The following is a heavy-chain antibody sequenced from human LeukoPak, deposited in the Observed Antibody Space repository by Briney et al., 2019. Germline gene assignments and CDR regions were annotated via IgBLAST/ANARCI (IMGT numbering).Heavy chain of an antibody. CDR2: ISGSGGST. Sequence: GGSLRLSFAVSGFTFSSYAMSWVRQAPGQGLEWVSAISGSGGSTYYADSVKGRFTISRDNSKNTLYLQMNSLRAEDTAVYYFAKGDTWTQAYCHYWGQGTLVTVSS. D-gene: IGHD2-21*01. CDR1: GFTFSSYA. V-gene: IGHV3-23*01. J-gene: IGHJ4*02. CDR3: AKGDTWTQAYCHY.